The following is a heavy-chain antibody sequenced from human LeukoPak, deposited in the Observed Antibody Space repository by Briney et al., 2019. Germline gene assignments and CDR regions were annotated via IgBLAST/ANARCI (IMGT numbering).Heavy chain of an antibody. CDR3: AKDGHSGIAAAGMGVFDY. CDR2: INQDGSEK. Sequence: PGGSLRLSCAASGFSFSSFWMSWVRQAPGKGLEGVANINQDGSEKYYADSVKGRFTISRDNSKNTLYLQMNSLRAEDTAVYYCAKDGHSGIAAAGMGVFDYWGQGTLVTVSS. J-gene: IGHJ4*02. V-gene: IGHV3-7*01. CDR1: GFSFSSFW. D-gene: IGHD6-13*01.